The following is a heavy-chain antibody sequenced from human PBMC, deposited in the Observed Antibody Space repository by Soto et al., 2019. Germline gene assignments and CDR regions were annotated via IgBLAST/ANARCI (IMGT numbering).Heavy chain of an antibody. Sequence: QGQLVQSGAEVKKPGASVKVSCKAYGYTFTTYYIHWMRQAHGQGLEWMGMFNPYTGGTRYEHKCQERVTMTGDTSTSTGYMELSRLRSDDTDAYYCARLWGEIGTAFDPCGQGTLVPVSS. J-gene: IGHJ5*02. CDR2: FNPYTGGT. D-gene: IGHD3-16*01. CDR1: GYTFTTYY. V-gene: IGHV1-46*03. CDR3: ARLWGEIGTAFDP.